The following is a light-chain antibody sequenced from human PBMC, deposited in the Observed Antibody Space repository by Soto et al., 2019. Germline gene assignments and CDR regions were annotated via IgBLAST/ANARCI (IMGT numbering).Light chain of an antibody. CDR3: QQYGSSPLIS. Sequence: EIVLTQSPDTLSVSPGERATLSCRASQSVSSNLAWYQQKPGQAPRLLIFGASKRATGIPDRFSGSGSGRDFTLTISGLEPEDFAVYYCQQYGSSPLISFGQGTRLEIK. CDR2: GAS. J-gene: IGKJ5*01. V-gene: IGKV3-20*01. CDR1: QSVSSN.